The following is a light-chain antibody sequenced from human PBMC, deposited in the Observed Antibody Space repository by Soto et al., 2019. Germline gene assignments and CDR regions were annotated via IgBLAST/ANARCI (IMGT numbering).Light chain of an antibody. CDR3: QQYGSSGT. CDR2: GAS. V-gene: IGKV3-20*01. Sequence: DIVLTQSPGTLPLSPGESATLCSRASQSVSNNYLGWYQQKPGQAPRLLIYGASNRATGIPDRFSGSGAGTDFTLTISRLEPEDFAVYYCQQYGSSGTFGQGTNVDIK. J-gene: IGKJ1*01. CDR1: QSVSNNY.